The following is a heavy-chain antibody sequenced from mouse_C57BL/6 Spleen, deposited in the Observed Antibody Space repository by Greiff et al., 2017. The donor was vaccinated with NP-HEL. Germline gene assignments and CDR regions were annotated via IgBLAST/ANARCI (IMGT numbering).Heavy chain of an antibody. CDR1: GFTFSSYA. CDR2: ISDGGSYT. Sequence: EVKLQESGGGLVKPGGSLKLSCAASGFTFSSYAMSWVRQTPEKRLEWVATISDGGSYTYYPDNVKGRFTISRDNAKNNLYLQMSHLKSEDTAMYYCARVAYYDYDGVDYWGQGTTLTVSS. J-gene: IGHJ2*01. V-gene: IGHV5-4*03. D-gene: IGHD2-4*01. CDR3: ARVAYYDYDGVDY.